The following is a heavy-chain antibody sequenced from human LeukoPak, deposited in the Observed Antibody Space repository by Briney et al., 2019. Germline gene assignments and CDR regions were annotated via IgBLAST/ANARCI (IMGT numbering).Heavy chain of an antibody. CDR1: GFTFSSYA. J-gene: IGHJ4*02. Sequence: HPGGSLRLSCAASGFTFSSYAMSWVRQAPGKGLEWVSGSSGSGGSTYYADSVKGRFTISRDNSKNTVYLQMSSLRAEDTAVYYCAKMGGYSYGSGYHFDFWGQGTLVTVSS. CDR3: AKMGGYSYGSGYHFDF. CDR2: SSGSGGST. V-gene: IGHV3-23*01. D-gene: IGHD3-10*01.